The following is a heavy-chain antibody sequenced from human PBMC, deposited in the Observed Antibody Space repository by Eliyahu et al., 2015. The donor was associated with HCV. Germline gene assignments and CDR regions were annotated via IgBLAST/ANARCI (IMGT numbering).Heavy chain of an antibody. CDR2: IHYSGST. V-gene: IGHV4-59*01. CDR3: ASGGGGIAVAGTGGWFDP. J-gene: IGHJ5*02. CDR1: GGSISSYY. D-gene: IGHD6-19*01. Sequence: QVQLQESGPGLVKPSETLSLTCTVPGGSISSYYWSWIRQAPGKGLEWIGYIHYSGSTHYNPPLKSRVTVSVDTSRNQFSLKLSSVTAADTAVYYCASGGGGIAVAGTGGWFDPWGQGTLVTVSS.